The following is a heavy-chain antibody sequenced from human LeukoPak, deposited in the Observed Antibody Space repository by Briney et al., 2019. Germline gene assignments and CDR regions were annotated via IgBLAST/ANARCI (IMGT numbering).Heavy chain of an antibody. J-gene: IGHJ5*02. D-gene: IGHD2-2*02. V-gene: IGHV4-4*07. CDR3: AREGPSYQLPYSPYDWFDP. Sequence: SETLSLTCTVSGGSISNYYWSWIRQPAGKGLEWIGRIYTSGSTNYNPSLKSRVTMSVDTSKNQFSLKLSSVTAADTAVYYCAREGPSYQLPYSPYDWFDPWGQGTLVTVSS. CDR1: GGSISNYY. CDR2: IYTSGST.